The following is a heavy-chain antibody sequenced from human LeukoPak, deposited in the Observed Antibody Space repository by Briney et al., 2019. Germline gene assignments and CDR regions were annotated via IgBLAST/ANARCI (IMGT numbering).Heavy chain of an antibody. CDR1: GFIFSSFG. CDR3: ARDRAQLCFDY. J-gene: IGHJ4*02. Sequence: PGGSLRLSCAASGFIFSSFGMHWVRQAPGKGLEWVAVISYDGSNKYHADSLKGRFIVSRDNSKNTLYLQMNSLRAEDTAVYYCARDRAQLCFDYWGQGTLVTVSS. V-gene: IGHV3-30*03. D-gene: IGHD5-18*01. CDR2: ISYDGSNK.